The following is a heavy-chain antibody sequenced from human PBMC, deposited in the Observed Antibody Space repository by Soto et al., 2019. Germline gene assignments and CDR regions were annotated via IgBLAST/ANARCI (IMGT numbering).Heavy chain of an antibody. CDR1: GDSVSSYSAA. CDR3: ARAVTMMANDYGMDV. Sequence: SQTLSLTCAISGDSVSSYSAAWNWIRQSPSGGLEWLGRTYYRSRFFSDYAESVKSRITINPDTSKNQFSLQLNSVTPEDTAVYYCARAVTMMANDYGMDVWGQGTTVTVSS. V-gene: IGHV6-1*01. CDR2: TYYRSRFFS. D-gene: IGHD3-22*01. J-gene: IGHJ6*02.